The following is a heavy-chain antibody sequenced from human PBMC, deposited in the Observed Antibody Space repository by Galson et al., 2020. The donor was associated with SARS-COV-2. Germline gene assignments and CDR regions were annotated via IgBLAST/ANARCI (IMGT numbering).Heavy chain of an antibody. CDR2: IDPSDSYT. J-gene: IGHJ5*02. D-gene: IGHD2-15*01. CDR1: GYSFTSYW. CDR3: ARNPVYCSGGSCYIWFDP. V-gene: IGHV5-10-1*01. Sequence: KIGEALKIPCKGSGYSFTSYWISWVRQMPGKGLEWMGRIDPSDSYTNYSPSFQGHVTVSADKSISTAYLQWSSLKASDTAMYYCARNPVYCSGGSCYIWFDPWGQGTLVTVSS.